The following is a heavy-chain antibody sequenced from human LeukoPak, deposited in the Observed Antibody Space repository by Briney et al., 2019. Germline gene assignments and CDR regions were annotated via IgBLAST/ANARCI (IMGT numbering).Heavy chain of an antibody. D-gene: IGHD2-2*02. CDR3: ARDSPHIARVVPAAIYPDY. J-gene: IGHJ4*02. V-gene: IGHV3-33*01. CDR1: GFTFSSYG. CDR2: IWYDGSNK. Sequence: PGRSLRLSCAASGFTFSSYGMHWVRQAPGKGLEWVAVIWYDGSNKYYADSVKGRFIISRDNSKNTLYLQMNSLRAEDTAVYYCARDSPHIARVVPAAIYPDYWGQGTLVTVSS.